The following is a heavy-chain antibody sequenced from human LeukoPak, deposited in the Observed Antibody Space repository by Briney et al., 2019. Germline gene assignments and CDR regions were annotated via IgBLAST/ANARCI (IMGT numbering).Heavy chain of an antibody. CDR3: ARAARGWLQLLTGRPFLPDG. J-gene: IGHJ4*02. CDR2: ISSGSTYI. D-gene: IGHD5-24*01. CDR1: GFTFSNHG. V-gene: IGHV3-21*01. Sequence: GGSLRLSCAASGFTFSNHGMNWVRQAPGKGLEWVSSISSGSTYIYYADSVKGRFTISRDNAKNSLYLQMNSLRAEDTAVYYCARAARGWLQLLTGRPFLPDGWGQGSLVTVSS.